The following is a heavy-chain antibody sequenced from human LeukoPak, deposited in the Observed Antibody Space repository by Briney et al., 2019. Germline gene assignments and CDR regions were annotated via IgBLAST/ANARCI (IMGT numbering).Heavy chain of an antibody. V-gene: IGHV3-30-3*01. Sequence: PGGSLRLSCAASGFTFSSYAMHWVRQAPGKGLEWVAVISYDGSNKYYADSVKGRFTISRDNSKNTLYLQMNSLRAEDTAVYYCARVGSVVTMVRGVDYWGQGTLVTVSS. CDR1: GFTFSSYA. D-gene: IGHD3-10*01. J-gene: IGHJ4*02. CDR2: ISYDGSNK. CDR3: ARVGSVVTMVRGVDY.